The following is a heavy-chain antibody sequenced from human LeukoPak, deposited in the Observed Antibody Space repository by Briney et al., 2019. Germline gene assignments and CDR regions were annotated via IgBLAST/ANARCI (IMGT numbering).Heavy chain of an antibody. CDR1: GFTFSSYA. CDR3: ARWRGLGLGELSP. D-gene: IGHD3-16*02. Sequence: GGSLRLSCAASGFTFSSYAMSWVRQAPGKGLEWVSYISSSSSTIYYADSVKGRFTISRDNAKNSLYLQMNSLRAEDTAVYYCARWRGLGLGELSPWGQGTLVTVSS. CDR2: ISSSSSTI. J-gene: IGHJ4*02. V-gene: IGHV3-48*04.